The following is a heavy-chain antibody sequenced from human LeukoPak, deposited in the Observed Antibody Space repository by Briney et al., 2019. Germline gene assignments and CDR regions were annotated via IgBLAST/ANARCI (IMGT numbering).Heavy chain of an antibody. Sequence: GGSLRLSCAASGFSFSSNAMHWVRQAPGKGLEWVADISYDGRKKNHADSVKGRFTISRDNSKNTLYLQMNSLRPEDTAAYYCVTDITMVRGGSWGQGTLVTVSS. J-gene: IGHJ5*02. CDR2: ISYDGRKK. CDR1: GFSFSSNA. V-gene: IGHV3-30*04. D-gene: IGHD3-10*01. CDR3: VTDITMVRGGS.